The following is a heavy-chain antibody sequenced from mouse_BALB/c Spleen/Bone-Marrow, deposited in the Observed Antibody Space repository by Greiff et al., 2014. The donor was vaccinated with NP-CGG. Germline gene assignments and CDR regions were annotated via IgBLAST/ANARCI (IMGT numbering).Heavy chain of an antibody. J-gene: IGHJ4*01. CDR1: GYTFTDYA. Sequence: QVHVKQSGAELVRPGVSVKISCEGSGYTFTDYAMHWVKQSHAKSLEWIGVISTYYGDASYNQKFKGKATMTVDKSSSTAYMELARLTSEDSAIYYCARSGKVRNAMDYWGQGTSVTVSS. CDR3: ARSGKVRNAMDY. V-gene: IGHV1S137*01. CDR2: ISTYYGDA. D-gene: IGHD2-14*01.